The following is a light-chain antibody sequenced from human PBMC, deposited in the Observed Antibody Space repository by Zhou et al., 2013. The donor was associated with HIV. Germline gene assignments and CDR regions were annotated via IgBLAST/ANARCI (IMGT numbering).Light chain of an antibody. CDR1: QTINTY. Sequence: DVQMTQSPSSLSASVGDRVTITCRASQTINTYVNWYQQTPGKAPRVLIYAASTLQSGVPSRFSGSGTGTHFTLTISNLQPEDFATYYCQQSFHTPLTFGGGTKVDIK. V-gene: IGKV1-39*01. J-gene: IGKJ4*01. CDR2: AAS. CDR3: QQSFHTPLT.